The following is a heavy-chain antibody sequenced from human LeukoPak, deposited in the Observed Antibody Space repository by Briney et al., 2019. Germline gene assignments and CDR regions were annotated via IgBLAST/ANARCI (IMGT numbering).Heavy chain of an antibody. D-gene: IGHD6-13*01. CDR1: GYTFTSYC. J-gene: IGHJ4*02. V-gene: IGHV1-46*01. Sequence: ASVKVSCKASGYTFTSYCMHWVRQAPGQGLEWMGIINPSGGSTSYAQKFQGRVTMTRDMSTSTVYMELSSLRSEDTAVYYCARDLFVAAAGDDYWGQGTLVTVSS. CDR2: INPSGGST. CDR3: ARDLFVAAAGDDY.